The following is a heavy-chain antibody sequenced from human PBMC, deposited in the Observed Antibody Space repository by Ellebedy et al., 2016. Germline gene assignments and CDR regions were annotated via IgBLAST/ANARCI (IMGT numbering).Heavy chain of an antibody. CDR2: IYYSGST. Sequence: SETLSLXXTVSGGSISSGDYYWSWIRQPPGKGLEWIGYIYYSGSTYYNPSLKSRVTISVDTSKNQFSLKLSSVTAADTAVYYCARVTKDAFDIWGQGTMVTVSS. CDR1: GGSISSGDYY. J-gene: IGHJ3*02. D-gene: IGHD2-2*01. CDR3: ARVTKDAFDI. V-gene: IGHV4-30-4*01.